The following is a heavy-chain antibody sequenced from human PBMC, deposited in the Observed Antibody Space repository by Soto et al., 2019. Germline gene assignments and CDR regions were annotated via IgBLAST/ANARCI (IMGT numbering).Heavy chain of an antibody. D-gene: IGHD6-6*01. J-gene: IGHJ4*02. CDR1: GFTFSDYY. V-gene: IGHV3-11*06. CDR2: ISSSSSYT. CDR3: ASEGIAARVFDY. Sequence: QVQLVESGGGLVKPGGSLRLSCAASGFTFSDYYMSWIRQAPGKGLEWVSYISSSSSYTNYADSVKGRFTISRDNTKNSLYLQMNSLRAEDTAVYYCASEGIAARVFDYWGQGTLVTVSS.